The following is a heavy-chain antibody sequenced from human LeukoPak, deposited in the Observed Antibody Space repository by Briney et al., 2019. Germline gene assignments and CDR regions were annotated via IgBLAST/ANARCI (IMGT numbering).Heavy chain of an antibody. D-gene: IGHD6-13*01. Sequence: GASVKVSCKASGYTFTSYGISWVRQAPGQGLEWMGWISAYNGNTNYAPKFQGRVTMTTDTPTSTAYMELRSLRSDDTAVYYCARGPASLYGSSWTFDYWGQGTLVTVSS. J-gene: IGHJ4*02. CDR3: ARGPASLYGSSWTFDY. CDR2: ISAYNGNT. CDR1: GYTFTSYG. V-gene: IGHV1-18*01.